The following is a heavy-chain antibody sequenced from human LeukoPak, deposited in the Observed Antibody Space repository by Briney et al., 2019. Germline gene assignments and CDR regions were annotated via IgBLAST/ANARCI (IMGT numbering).Heavy chain of an antibody. D-gene: IGHD6-13*01. CDR3: MRDVAYFGSSWHNWFDP. J-gene: IGHJ5*02. Sequence: GASVKVSCKASGYSFTTYGISWVRQAPGQGLEWMGWISAYTGDTNYAPKFQGRVTMTTDTSTSTAYMELTSLRSDDSAVYYCMRDVAYFGSSWHNWFDPWGQGSLVIVAS. CDR1: GYSFTTYG. V-gene: IGHV1-18*01. CDR2: ISAYTGDT.